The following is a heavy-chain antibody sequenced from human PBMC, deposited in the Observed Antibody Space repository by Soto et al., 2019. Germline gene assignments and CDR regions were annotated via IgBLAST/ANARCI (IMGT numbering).Heavy chain of an antibody. CDR2: ISGSGRDT. D-gene: IGHD2-15*01. CDR3: VRLARVADS. CDR1: GFTFSDHY. Sequence: QVHLAESGGGLVKPGGSLRLSCAASGFTFSDHYMNWIRQSPGKGLEWISYISGSGRDTNYANSVKGRFTISRDNAKNSLYLEMNNLRDEDTAVYYCVRLARVADSWGQGTLVTVSA. J-gene: IGHJ4*02. V-gene: IGHV3-11*06.